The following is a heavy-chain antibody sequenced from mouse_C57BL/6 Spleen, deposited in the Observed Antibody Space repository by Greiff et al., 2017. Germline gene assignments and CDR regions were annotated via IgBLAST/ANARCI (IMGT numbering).Heavy chain of an antibody. CDR1: GYAFSSSW. V-gene: IGHV1-82*01. J-gene: IGHJ4*01. CDR2: IYPGDGDT. Sequence: VKLMESGPELVKPGASVKISCKASGYAFSSSWMNWVKQRPGKGLEWIGRIYPGDGDTNYNGKFKGKATLTADKSSSTAYMQLSSLTSEDSAVYFCARGGVYDGYYDYAMYYWGQGTSVTVSS. D-gene: IGHD2-3*01. CDR3: ARGGVYDGYYDYAMYY.